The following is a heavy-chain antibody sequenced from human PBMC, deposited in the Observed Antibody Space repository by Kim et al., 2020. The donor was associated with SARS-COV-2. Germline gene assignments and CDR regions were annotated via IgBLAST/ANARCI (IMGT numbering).Heavy chain of an antibody. CDR1: GGSISSGGYY. D-gene: IGHD3-10*01. J-gene: IGHJ5*02. V-gene: IGHV4-31*03. Sequence: SETLSLTCTVSGGSISSGGYYWSWIRQHPGKGLERIGYIYYSGSTYYNPSLKSRVTISVDTSKNQFSLKLSSVTAADTAVYYCARGEAIYYYGSGSYYTWFDPWGQGTLVTVSS. CDR2: IYYSGST. CDR3: ARGEAIYYYGSGSYYTWFDP.